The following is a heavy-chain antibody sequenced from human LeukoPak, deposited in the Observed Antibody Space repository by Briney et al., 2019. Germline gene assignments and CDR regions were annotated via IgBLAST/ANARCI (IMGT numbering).Heavy chain of an antibody. V-gene: IGHV3-23*01. Sequence: GGSLRLSCAASGFTFSTYAMSWVRLAPGKGLEWVSGISGSGGSTYYADSVKGRFTSSRDNSNNTLYVQMNSLRVEDTAVYYCTKSGGLSGSGRLAMDVWGQGTTVTVSS. J-gene: IGHJ6*02. CDR1: GFTFSTYA. CDR3: TKSGGLSGSGRLAMDV. D-gene: IGHD3-10*01. CDR2: ISGSGGST.